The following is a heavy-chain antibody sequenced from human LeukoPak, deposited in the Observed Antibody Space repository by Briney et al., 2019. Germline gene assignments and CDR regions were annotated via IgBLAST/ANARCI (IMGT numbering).Heavy chain of an antibody. CDR3: AKSGYQLLAGNWFDP. J-gene: IGHJ5*02. D-gene: IGHD2-2*01. CDR1: GFTFSSYA. CDR2: ISYDGSNK. V-gene: IGHV3-30*18. Sequence: GRSLRLSCAASGFTFSSYAMHWVRQAPGKGLEWVAVISYDGSNKNYADSVKGRFTISRDNSRNTLDLQMNSLRPEDTAVYYCAKSGYQLLAGNWFDPWGQGTLVTVSS.